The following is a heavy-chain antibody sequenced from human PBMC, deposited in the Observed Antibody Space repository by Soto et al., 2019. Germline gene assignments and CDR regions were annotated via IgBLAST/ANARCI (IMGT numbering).Heavy chain of an antibody. CDR3: ARRSGTGLDY. J-gene: IGHJ4*02. Sequence: SETLSLTCTISRGSISRSSYYWSWIRQPPGKGLEWIGYIYYSGSTNYNPSLKSRVTISVDTSKNQFSLKLSSVTAADTEVYYGARRSGTGLDYWGKGTLVTVSS. D-gene: IGHD2-21*01. CDR1: RGSISRSSYY. V-gene: IGHV4-61*05. CDR2: IYYSGST.